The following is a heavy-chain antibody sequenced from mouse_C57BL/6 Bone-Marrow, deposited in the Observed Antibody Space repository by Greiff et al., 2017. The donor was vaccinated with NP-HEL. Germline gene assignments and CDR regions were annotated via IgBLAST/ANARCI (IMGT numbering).Heavy chain of an antibody. D-gene: IGHD2-4*01. V-gene: IGHV1-55*01. J-gene: IGHJ4*01. CDR2: IYPGSGST. CDR3: ARWDYDDAMDY. CDR1: GYTFTSYW. Sequence: QAQLQQPGAELVKPGASVKMSCKASGYTFTSYWITWVKQRPGQGLEWIGDIYPGSGSTNYNEKFKSKATLTVDTSSSTAYMQLSSLTSEDSAVYYCARWDYDDAMDYWGQGTSVTVSS.